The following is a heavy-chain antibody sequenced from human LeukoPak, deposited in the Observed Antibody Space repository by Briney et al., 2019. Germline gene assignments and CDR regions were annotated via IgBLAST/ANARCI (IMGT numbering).Heavy chain of an antibody. Sequence: GGSLRLSCAASGFTFDDYAMHWVRQAPGKGLEWVSGISWNSGSIGYADSVKGRFTISRDNAKNSLYLQMNSLRAEDTALYYCAKSRYSSSWYDGVFDYWGQGTLVTVSS. CDR3: AKSRYSSSWYDGVFDY. D-gene: IGHD6-13*01. J-gene: IGHJ4*02. CDR1: GFTFDDYA. V-gene: IGHV3-9*01. CDR2: ISWNSGSI.